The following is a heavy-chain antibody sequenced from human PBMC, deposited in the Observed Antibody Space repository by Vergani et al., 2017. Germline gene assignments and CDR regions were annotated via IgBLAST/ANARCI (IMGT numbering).Heavy chain of an antibody. CDR1: GYTFTGYY. J-gene: IGHJ6*03. CDR2: INPNSGGP. D-gene: IGHD4-11*01. Sequence: QVQLVQSGSELKKPGASVKVSCKASGYTFTGYYMHWVRQAPGQGLEWMGWINPNSGGPNYAQKFQGWVTMTRDTSFSTAYMELSRRRSDDTDVYYCAREGPYRRTVTSLYYYMDVWGKGTTVTVSS. V-gene: IGHV1-2*04. CDR3: AREGPYRRTVTSLYYYMDV.